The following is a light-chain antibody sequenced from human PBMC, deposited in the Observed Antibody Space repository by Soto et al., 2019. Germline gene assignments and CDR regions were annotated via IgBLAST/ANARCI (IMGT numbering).Light chain of an antibody. CDR3: QQYNSYSHT. Sequence: DIQMTQSPSTLSASVGARVTITCRASQSISSWLAWYQQKPGKAPKLLIYKASSLEGGVPSRCSGSGSGTEFNLTISSLQPDDFATYYCQQYNSYSHTFGQGTKLEIK. J-gene: IGKJ2*01. V-gene: IGKV1-5*03. CDR1: QSISSW. CDR2: KAS.